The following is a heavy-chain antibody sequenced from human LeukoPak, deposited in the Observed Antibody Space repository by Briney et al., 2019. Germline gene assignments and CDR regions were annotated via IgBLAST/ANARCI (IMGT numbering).Heavy chain of an antibody. D-gene: IGHD2-2*01. J-gene: IGHJ6*02. Sequence: KPSETLSLTCTVSGYSISSGYYWGWIRQPPGKGLEWIGSIYHSGSTYYNPSLKSRVTISVDTSKNQFSLKLSSVTAADTAVYYCARDPTVVVPAAYYYYGMDVWGQGTTVTVSS. CDR3: ARDPTVVVPAAYYYYGMDV. CDR1: GYSISSGYY. CDR2: IYHSGST. V-gene: IGHV4-38-2*02.